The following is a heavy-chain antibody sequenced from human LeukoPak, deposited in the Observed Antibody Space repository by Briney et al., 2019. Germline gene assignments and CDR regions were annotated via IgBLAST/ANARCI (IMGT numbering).Heavy chain of an antibody. Sequence: KPSETLSLTCTVSGGSISSDYWSWIRQPAGKGLEWIGYIYYSGSTNYNPSLKSRVTISVDTSKNQFSLKLSSVTAADTAVYYCARGTSYYYYGMDVWGQGTTVTVSS. V-gene: IGHV4-59*01. CDR2: IYYSGST. CDR1: GGSISSDY. CDR3: ARGTSYYYYGMDV. J-gene: IGHJ6*02. D-gene: IGHD1-1*01.